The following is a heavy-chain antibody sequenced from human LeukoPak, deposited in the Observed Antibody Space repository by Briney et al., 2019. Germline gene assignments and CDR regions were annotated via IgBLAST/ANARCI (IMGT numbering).Heavy chain of an antibody. CDR3: ARDNPPDY. V-gene: IGHV4-59*08. CDR1: GGSISSHY. D-gene: IGHD1-14*01. J-gene: IGHJ4*02. Sequence: SETLSLTCTVSGGSISSHYWSWIRQPPGKGLEWIGYIYYSGSTNYNPSLKSRVTVSVDTSKNQFSLKLSSVTAADTAVYYCARDNPPDYWGQGTLVTVSS. CDR2: IYYSGST.